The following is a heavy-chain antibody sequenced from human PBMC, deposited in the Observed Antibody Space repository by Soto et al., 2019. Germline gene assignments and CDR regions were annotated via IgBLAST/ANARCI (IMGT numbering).Heavy chain of an antibody. Sequence: SETLSLTCTVSGGSISSGGYYWSWIRQHPGKGLEWIGYIYYSGSTYYNPSLKSRVTISVDTSKNQFSLKLSSVTAADTAVYYCATYYDILTGPPKQFDPWGQGTLVTVSS. CDR1: GGSISSGGYY. D-gene: IGHD3-9*01. V-gene: IGHV4-31*03. J-gene: IGHJ5*02. CDR3: ATYYDILTGPPKQFDP. CDR2: IYYSGST.